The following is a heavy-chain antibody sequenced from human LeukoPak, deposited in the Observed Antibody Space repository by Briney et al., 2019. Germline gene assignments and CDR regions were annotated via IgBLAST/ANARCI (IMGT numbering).Heavy chain of an antibody. V-gene: IGHV4-59*01. CDR1: GGSISSYY. CDR3: ARVGGSYKDDAFDI. D-gene: IGHD1-26*01. CDR2: IYYSGST. J-gene: IGHJ3*02. Sequence: SETLSLTCSVSGGSISSYYWSWIRQPPGKGLEWIGTIYYSGSTYYNPSLKSRVTLSVDTSQNQFSLKLSSVTAADTAVYYCARVGGSYKDDAFDIWGQGTMVTVSS.